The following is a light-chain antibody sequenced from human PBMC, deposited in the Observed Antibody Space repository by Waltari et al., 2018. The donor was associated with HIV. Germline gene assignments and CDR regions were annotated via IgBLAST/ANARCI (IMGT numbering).Light chain of an antibody. V-gene: IGKV4-1*01. CDR3: QQYLRSPPT. Sequence: DIVMTQSPDSLPVSLGERATINCTASRSILYSSDNRNHLAWYQQKPRRPPRLLISWASTRESGVPDRFSGSGSGTDFALTISRLQAEDVAVYHCQQYLRSPPTFGGGTKVEIK. CDR2: WAS. J-gene: IGKJ4*01. CDR1: RSILYSSDNRNH.